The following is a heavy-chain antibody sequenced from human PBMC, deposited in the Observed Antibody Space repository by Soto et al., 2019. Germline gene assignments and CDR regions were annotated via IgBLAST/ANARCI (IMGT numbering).Heavy chain of an antibody. CDR1: GGSISGSYYY. D-gene: IGHD4-17*01. CDR3: ARDYGGNSEGFNAFDI. V-gene: IGHV4-39*02. J-gene: IGHJ3*02. Sequence: PSETLSLTCAVSGGSISGSYYYWAWLRQPPGKGLEWIGSIYYSGSTYYNPSLKSRVTISVDTSKNQFSLKLSSVTAADTAVYYCARDYGGNSEGFNAFDIWGQGTMVTVSS. CDR2: IYYSGST.